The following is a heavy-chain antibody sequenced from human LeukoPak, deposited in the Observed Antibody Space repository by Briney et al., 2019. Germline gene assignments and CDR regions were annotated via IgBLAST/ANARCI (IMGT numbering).Heavy chain of an antibody. Sequence: PGRSLRLSCVASGFTFSSNGMHWVRQAPGKGLEGVAVISYDGSNKYYADSVKGRFTISRDNSKNTLYLQMNSLRAEDTAVYYCAGVAARRDDAFAIWGQGTMVTVSS. CDR1: GFTFSSNG. J-gene: IGHJ3*02. CDR2: ISYDGSNK. V-gene: IGHV3-30*12. CDR3: AGVAARRDDAFAI. D-gene: IGHD6-6*01.